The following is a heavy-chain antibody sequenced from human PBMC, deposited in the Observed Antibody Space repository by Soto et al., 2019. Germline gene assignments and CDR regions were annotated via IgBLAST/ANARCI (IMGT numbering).Heavy chain of an antibody. V-gene: IGHV1-3*01. CDR3: VRGVVVEVDINGPDAFDI. Sequence: ASVKVSCKASGYTFTSYAMHWVRQAPGQRLEWMGWINAGNGNTKYSQKFQGRVTITRDTSASTAYMELSSLRSEDTAVYYCVRGVVVEVDINGPDAFDIWGQGTMVTVSS. CDR1: GYTFTSYA. CDR2: INAGNGNT. D-gene: IGHD2-15*01. J-gene: IGHJ3*02.